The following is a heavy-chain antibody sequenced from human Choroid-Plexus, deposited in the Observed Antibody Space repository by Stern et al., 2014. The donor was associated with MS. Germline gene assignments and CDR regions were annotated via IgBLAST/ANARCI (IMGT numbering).Heavy chain of an antibody. J-gene: IGHJ4*02. CDR1: GGSISSGGYY. Sequence: QLQLQESGPGLVKPSKTLSLTCTVSGGSISSGGYYWGWIRQHPGKGLEWIRSIYCSESHSYNPTLKSRVTISVDTSKNQLSLKLRSVTAADTALYSCLRGQQHYYFDFWGQGTLVTVSS. V-gene: IGHV4-31*03. CDR3: LRGQQHYYFDF. D-gene: IGHD6-13*01. CDR2: IYCSESH.